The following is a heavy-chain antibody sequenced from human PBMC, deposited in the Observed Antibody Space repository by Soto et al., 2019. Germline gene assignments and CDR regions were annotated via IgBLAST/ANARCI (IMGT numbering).Heavy chain of an antibody. Sequence: PSETLSLTCTVSGGSISSGDYYWSWIRQPPGKGLEWIGYIYYSGSTYYNPSLKSRVTISVDTSKNQFSLKLSSVTAADTAVYYCASNSYGYIYYDSWGQGNLVTVSS. CDR2: IYYSGST. J-gene: IGHJ4*02. CDR3: ASNSYGYIYYDS. V-gene: IGHV4-30-4*01. CDR1: GGSISSGDYY. D-gene: IGHD3-16*02.